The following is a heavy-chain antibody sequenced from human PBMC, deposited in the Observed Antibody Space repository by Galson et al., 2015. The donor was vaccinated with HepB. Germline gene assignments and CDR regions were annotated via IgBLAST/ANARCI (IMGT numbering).Heavy chain of an antibody. J-gene: IGHJ4*02. D-gene: IGHD3-9*01. Sequence: SVKVSCKASGFTFTSSAMQWVRQARGQRLEWIGWIVVGSGNTNSAQKFQERVTITRDMSTSTAYMELSSLRSEDTAVYYCAAASQYYDILTGYYSFDYWGQGTLVTVSS. CDR1: GFTFTSSA. V-gene: IGHV1-58*02. CDR2: IVVGSGNT. CDR3: AAASQYYDILTGYYSFDY.